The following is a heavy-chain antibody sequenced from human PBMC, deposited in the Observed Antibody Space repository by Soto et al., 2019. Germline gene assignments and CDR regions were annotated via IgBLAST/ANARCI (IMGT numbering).Heavy chain of an antibody. J-gene: IGHJ6*03. V-gene: IGHV4-34*01. CDR1: GGSFSGYY. Sequence: QVPLPQWGAGLLKSSETLSLTCAVYGGSFSGYYWSWIRQPPGKGLAWIGEINHSGSTNYNPSLKRRVTLSVDTSRNQLSLKLSSVTAADTAVYYCSFMSTGKKYYYYYRDAWGKGTTVTFS. CDR3: SFMSTGKKYYYYYRDA. CDR2: INHSGST.